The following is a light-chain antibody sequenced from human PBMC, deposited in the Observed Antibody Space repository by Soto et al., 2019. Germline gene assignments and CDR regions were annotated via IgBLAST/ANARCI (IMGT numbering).Light chain of an antibody. CDR1: LNVNSY. J-gene: IGKJ5*01. V-gene: IGKV3-11*01. Sequence: VLTQSPATLSLSPGERATLSCRASLNVNSYFAWSQQKPGQAPRLVLYDASNRAPGIPARFSGSGSGTDFTLTISSLEPEDFAVYYCQQRQYWPPITFGQGTRLEIK. CDR3: QQRQYWPPIT. CDR2: DAS.